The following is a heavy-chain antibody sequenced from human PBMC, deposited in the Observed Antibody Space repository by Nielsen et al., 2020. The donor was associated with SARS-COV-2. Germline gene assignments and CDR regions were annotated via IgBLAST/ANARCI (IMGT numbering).Heavy chain of an antibody. CDR3: TTDIWVIFGVVIGDEARDY. Sequence: ASVKVSCKASGYTFTSYDINWVRQATGQGLEWMGWMNPNSGNTGYAQKFQGRVTMTRDTSISTAYMELSSLRSEDTAVYYCTTDIWVIFGVVIGDEARDYWGQGTLVTVSS. CDR1: GYTFTSYD. J-gene: IGHJ4*02. CDR2: MNPNSGNT. V-gene: IGHV1-8*01. D-gene: IGHD3-3*01.